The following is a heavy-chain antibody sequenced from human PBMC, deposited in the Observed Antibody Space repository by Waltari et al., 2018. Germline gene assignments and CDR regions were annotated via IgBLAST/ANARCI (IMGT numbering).Heavy chain of an antibody. CDR1: GCAFSSYN. D-gene: IGHD3-3*01. CDR3: ARDNLGVILFHYYFMDV. CDR2: INGSGTYI. Sequence: EVQLVESGGGLVKPGGSLRLSCAASGCAFSSYNMNWVRPAPGKALGWLQSINGSGTYIYYSDSVKGRFTISRANAKNSLFLQMNSLGAEYTAVYYCARDNLGVILFHYYFMDVWGKGTTVTISS. V-gene: IGHV3-21*06. J-gene: IGHJ6*03.